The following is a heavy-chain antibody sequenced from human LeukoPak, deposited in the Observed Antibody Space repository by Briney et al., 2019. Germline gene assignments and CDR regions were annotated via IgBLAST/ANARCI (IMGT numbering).Heavy chain of an antibody. CDR2: ISAYNGNT. J-gene: IGHJ6*02. CDR3: ARDARIPIFGVGRESHGMDV. Sequence: ASVKVSCKASGYTFTSYGISWVRQAPGQGREWTGWISAYNGNTNYAQKPQGRVTMTTDTSTSTDYIDLRSLRSDDTQVYYCARDARIPIFGVGRESHGMDVWGQGPTVTVSS. D-gene: IGHD3-3*01. V-gene: IGHV1-18*01. CDR1: GYTFTSYG.